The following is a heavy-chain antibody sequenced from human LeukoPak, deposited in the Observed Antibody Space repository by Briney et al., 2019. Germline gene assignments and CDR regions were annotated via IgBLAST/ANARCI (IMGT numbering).Heavy chain of an antibody. J-gene: IGHJ4*02. Sequence: SETLSLTCTVSGGSISSYYWSWIRQPPGRGLEWIGNIIYDGSSNYNPSLKRRVSISVDTSKNKFSLKVNSVTAADTAVYFCARYYGSGRDGDYWGQGTLVTVSS. CDR2: IIYDGSS. CDR3: ARYYGSGRDGDY. V-gene: IGHV4-59*08. CDR1: GGSISSYY. D-gene: IGHD3-10*01.